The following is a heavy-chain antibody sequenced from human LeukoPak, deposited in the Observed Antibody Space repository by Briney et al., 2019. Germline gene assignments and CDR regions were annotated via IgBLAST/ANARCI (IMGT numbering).Heavy chain of an antibody. V-gene: IGHV3-21*01. Sequence: GGSLRLSCAASGFTFSSYSLNWVRQAPGKGLEWVSSISSSSSYIYYADSVKGRFTISRDNAKNSLYLQMNSLRAEDTALYYCARYYDYDSRGYYYYFDYWGQGTLVTVSS. CDR1: GFTFSSYS. D-gene: IGHD3-22*01. J-gene: IGHJ4*02. CDR3: ARYYDYDSRGYYYYFDY. CDR2: ISSSSSYI.